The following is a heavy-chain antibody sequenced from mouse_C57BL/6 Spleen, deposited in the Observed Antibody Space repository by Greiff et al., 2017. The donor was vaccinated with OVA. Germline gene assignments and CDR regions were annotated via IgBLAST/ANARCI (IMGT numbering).Heavy chain of an antibody. CDR3: ARSTGNGYAMDY. CDR2: IHPNSGST. D-gene: IGHD4-1*01. V-gene: IGHV1-64*01. CDR1: GYTFTSYW. Sequence: VQLQQPGAELVKPGASVKLSCKASGYTFTSYWMHWVKQRPGQGLEWIGMIHPNSGSTNYNEKFKSKATLTVYKSSSTAYMQLSSLTSEDSAVYYCARSTGNGYAMDYWGQGTSVTVSS. J-gene: IGHJ4*01.